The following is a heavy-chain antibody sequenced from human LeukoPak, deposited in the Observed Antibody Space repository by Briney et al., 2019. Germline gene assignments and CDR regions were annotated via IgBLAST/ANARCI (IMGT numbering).Heavy chain of an antibody. CDR1: GYTFTSYG. V-gene: IGHV1-18*01. Sequence: ASVKVSCKASGYTFTSYGISWVRQAPGQGLEWMGWISAYNGNTNYAQKLQGRVTMTTDTSTSTAYMELRSLRSDDTAVYYCARLEYDSSGYYYAWFDPWGQGTLVTVSS. J-gene: IGHJ5*02. D-gene: IGHD3-22*01. CDR3: ARLEYDSSGYYYAWFDP. CDR2: ISAYNGNT.